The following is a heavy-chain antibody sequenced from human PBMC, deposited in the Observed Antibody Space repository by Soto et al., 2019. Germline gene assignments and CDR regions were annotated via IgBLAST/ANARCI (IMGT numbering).Heavy chain of an antibody. D-gene: IGHD2-21*01. CDR3: SRDLMKQRQNSYLGPAPKDY. Sequence: GASVKVSCKASGYTFTSYYMHWVRQAPGQRLEWLGCIYAGNGNTKYSHKFQGRVTITRDTSASTAYMELSSLRSEDTAVYYCSRDLMKQRQNSYLGPAPKDYWGQGTLVTVSS. CDR1: GYTFTSYY. J-gene: IGHJ4*02. V-gene: IGHV1-3*01. CDR2: IYAGNGNT.